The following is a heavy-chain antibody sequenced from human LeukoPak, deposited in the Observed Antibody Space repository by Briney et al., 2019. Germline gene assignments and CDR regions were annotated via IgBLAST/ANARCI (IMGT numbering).Heavy chain of an antibody. CDR3: VRVASDYYYYYGLDV. CDR1: GYTFTMYA. CDR2: IDTGNGNT. J-gene: IGHJ6*02. V-gene: IGHV1-3*04. Sequence: ASVKVSCKASGYTFTMYAIHWVRQAPGQRFEWMGWIDTGNGNTKYSQKFQDRVTITRDTSASTALMELSSLTSEDTAVYYCVRVASDYYYYYGLDVWGQGTTVTVSS.